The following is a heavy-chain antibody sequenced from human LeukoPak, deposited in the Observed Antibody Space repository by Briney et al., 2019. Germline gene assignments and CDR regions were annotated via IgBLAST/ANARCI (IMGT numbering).Heavy chain of an antibody. CDR1: GGTFSSYA. J-gene: IGHJ6*03. CDR2: IIPIFGTA. CDR3: AREGGTIFGVVISYYYYYMDV. D-gene: IGHD3-3*01. Sequence: GSSVKVSCKASGGTFSSYAISWVRQAPGQGLEWMGGIIPIFGTANYAQKFQGRVTITTDESTSTAYMELSSLRSEDTAVYYCAREGGTIFGVVISYYYYYMDVWGKGTTVTVSS. V-gene: IGHV1-69*05.